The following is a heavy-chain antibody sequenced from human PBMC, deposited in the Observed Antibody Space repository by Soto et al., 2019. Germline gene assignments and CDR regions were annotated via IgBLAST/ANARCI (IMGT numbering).Heavy chain of an antibody. CDR2: IYTSGST. J-gene: IGHJ5*02. CDR3: ARGVVTPAAGNWFDP. D-gene: IGHD6-13*01. V-gene: IGHV4-4*07. Sequence: SETLSLTCTVSGGSISSYYWSWIRQPAGKGLEWIGRIYTSGSTNYNPSLKSRVTMSVDTSKNQFSLKLSSVTAADTAVYYCARGVVTPAAGNWFDPRGQGTLVTVSS. CDR1: GGSISSYY.